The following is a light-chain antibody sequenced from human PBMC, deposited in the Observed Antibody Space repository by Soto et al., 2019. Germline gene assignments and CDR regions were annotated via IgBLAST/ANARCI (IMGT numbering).Light chain of an antibody. J-gene: IGLJ1*01. Sequence: QSALTQPRSVSGSPGQSVTISCTGTSSAVGGHNYVSWYQQHPGKAPKLMISSVSKRPSGVPDRFSGSKSGNTASLTISGLQAEDEADYYCCSYAGSYTYVFGTGTKVTVL. CDR2: SVS. CDR1: SSAVGGHNY. CDR3: CSYAGSYTYV. V-gene: IGLV2-11*01.